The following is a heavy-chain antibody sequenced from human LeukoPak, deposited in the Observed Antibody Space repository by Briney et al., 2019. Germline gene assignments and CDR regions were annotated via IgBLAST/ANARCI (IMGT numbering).Heavy chain of an antibody. D-gene: IGHD5-18*01. Sequence: PGGSLRLSCAASGFTFSSYGMHWVRQAPGKGLEWVAFVRYDGSNKYYADSVKGRFTISRDNSKNTLYLQMNSLRAEDTAVYYCAKGHLHTKDTAMPGFIDYWGQGTLVTVSS. CDR3: AKGHLHTKDTAMPGFIDY. CDR1: GFTFSSYG. J-gene: IGHJ4*02. V-gene: IGHV3-30*02. CDR2: VRYDGSNK.